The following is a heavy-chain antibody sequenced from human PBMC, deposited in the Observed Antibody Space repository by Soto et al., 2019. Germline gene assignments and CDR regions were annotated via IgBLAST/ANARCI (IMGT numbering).Heavy chain of an antibody. CDR3: ATGYGSSWYDY. J-gene: IGHJ4*02. V-gene: IGHV4-39*01. Sequence: QLQLQESGPGLVKPSETLSLNCGVSGGSISSSSPYWGWIRQPPGKGLQWIGNIYYTGITYFNPSLKSRVTISVDTSKKQFFLKLTSVTAGDTAVYYCATGYGSSWYDYWGQGTLVTVAS. CDR2: IYYTGIT. D-gene: IGHD6-13*01. CDR1: GGSISSSSPY.